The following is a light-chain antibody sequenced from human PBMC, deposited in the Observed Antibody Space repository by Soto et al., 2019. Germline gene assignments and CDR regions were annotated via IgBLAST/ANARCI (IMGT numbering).Light chain of an antibody. V-gene: IGKV1-5*01. J-gene: IGKJ2*01. CDR2: DAS. CDR1: QSISSW. CDR3: QQYNSYSVYT. Sequence: DIQMTQSPSTLSASVGDRVTITCRASQSISSWLAWYQQKPGKAPKLLIYDASSLESGVPSRFSGSGSGTEFTLTISSLQPDDFATYYCQQYNSYSVYTFGQGTKLEIK.